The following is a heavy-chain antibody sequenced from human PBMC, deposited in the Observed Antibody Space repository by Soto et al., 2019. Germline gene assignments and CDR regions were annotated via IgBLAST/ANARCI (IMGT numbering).Heavy chain of an antibody. CDR1: GYTFTSYD. Sequence: GASVKVSCKASGYTFTSYDLNWVRQATGQGLEWMGWMDPNSGNTGYAQKFQGRVTMTRNTSISTAYMELSSLISEDTAVYYCARVRYYGSGSSPGMDVWGKGTTVTVSS. D-gene: IGHD3-10*01. CDR3: ARVRYYGSGSSPGMDV. CDR2: MDPNSGNT. V-gene: IGHV1-8*01. J-gene: IGHJ6*03.